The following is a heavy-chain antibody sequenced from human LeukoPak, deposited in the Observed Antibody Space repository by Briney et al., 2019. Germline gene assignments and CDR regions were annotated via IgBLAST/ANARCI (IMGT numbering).Heavy chain of an antibody. CDR3: ARGGMTGRSDY. Sequence: SETLSLTCAVYGGSFSGYYWSWIRQPPGKGLEWIGEINHSGSTNYNPSLKSRVTTSVDTSKNQFSLKLSSVTAADTAVYYCARGGMTGRSDYWGQGTLVTVSS. CDR2: INHSGST. V-gene: IGHV4-34*01. CDR1: GGSFSGYY. J-gene: IGHJ4*02.